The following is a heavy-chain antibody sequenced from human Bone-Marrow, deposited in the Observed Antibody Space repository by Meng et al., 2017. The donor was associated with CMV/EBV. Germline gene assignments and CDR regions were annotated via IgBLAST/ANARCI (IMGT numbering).Heavy chain of an antibody. D-gene: IGHD6-13*01. V-gene: IGHV3-48*04. J-gene: IGHJ4*02. Sequence: GESLKISCAASGFTFSSYSMNWVRQAPGKGLEWVSYISSSSSTIYYADSVKGRFTISRDNAKNSLYLQMNSLRAEDTAVYYCARGTSGSSSWYSPPGAHDYWGQGTLVTVSS. CDR2: ISSSSSTI. CDR1: GFTFSSYS. CDR3: ARGTSGSSSWYSPPGAHDY.